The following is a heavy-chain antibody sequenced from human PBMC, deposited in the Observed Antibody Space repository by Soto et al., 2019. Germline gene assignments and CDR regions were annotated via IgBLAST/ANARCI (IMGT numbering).Heavy chain of an antibody. Sequence: QVQLQQWGAGLLKPSETLSLTCAVYGGSFSGYYWSWIRQPPGKGLEWIGEINHSGSTNYNPSLKSRVTISVDTSKNQFSLKLSSVTAADTAVYDCASGGIQLWWLDAFDIWGQGTMVAVSS. CDR3: ASGGIQLWWLDAFDI. CDR2: INHSGST. CDR1: GGSFSGYY. J-gene: IGHJ3*02. D-gene: IGHD5-18*01. V-gene: IGHV4-34*01.